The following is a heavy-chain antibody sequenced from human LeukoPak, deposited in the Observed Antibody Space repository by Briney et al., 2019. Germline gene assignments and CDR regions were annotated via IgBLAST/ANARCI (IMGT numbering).Heavy chain of an antibody. V-gene: IGHV4-4*07. CDR2: IYTGGNT. Sequence: SETLSLTCSVSGGSITSYYWNWIRQPAGKGLEWIGRIYTGGNTNYNPSLTSRVTISLDTSKNQFSLKLNSVTAADTAVYYCARGTKYYSYMDVWGKGTTVTISS. J-gene: IGHJ6*03. CDR3: ARGTKYYSYMDV. CDR1: GGSITSYY.